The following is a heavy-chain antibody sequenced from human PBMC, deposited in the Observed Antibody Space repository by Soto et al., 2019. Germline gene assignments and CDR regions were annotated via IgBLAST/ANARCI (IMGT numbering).Heavy chain of an antibody. V-gene: IGHV1-69*01. CDR1: GVTVSSSA. Sequence: QVQLVQSGAEVKMPGSSVKVSCKASGVTVSSSAISWGRQAPGQGLEWMVVIILILGTTNYAQKFQGRVTITADESTSTAYMELSSLRSEDTAVYYCALAPEVIIASDFYYFGMDLLGLGTTVTVS. CDR3: ALAPEVIIASDFYYFGMDL. D-gene: IGHD3-10*01. J-gene: IGHJ6*02. CDR2: IILILGTT.